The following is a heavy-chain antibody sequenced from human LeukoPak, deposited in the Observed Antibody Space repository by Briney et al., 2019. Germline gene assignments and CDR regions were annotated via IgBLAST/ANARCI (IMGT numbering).Heavy chain of an antibody. J-gene: IGHJ4*02. V-gene: IGHV3-33*01. CDR1: GFTFSSYG. CDR3: ARGAFDY. CDR2: IWYDGSNK. Sequence: PWGSLRLSCAASGFTFSSYGMHWGRQAPGIGLEWVAVIWYDGSNKYYADSVKGRFTISRDNSKNTLYLQMNSLRAEDTAVYYCARGAFDYWGQGTLVTVSS.